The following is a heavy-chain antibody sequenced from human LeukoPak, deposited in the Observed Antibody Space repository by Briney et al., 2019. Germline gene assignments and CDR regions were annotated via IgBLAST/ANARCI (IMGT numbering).Heavy chain of an antibody. CDR3: ASYSGIKDAFDI. J-gene: IGHJ3*02. D-gene: IGHD1-26*01. CDR2: TRNKANSYTT. CDR1: GFTFSDHY. V-gene: IGHV3-72*01. Sequence: GGSLRLSCAASGFTFSDHYMDWVRQAPGKGLEWVGRTRNKANSYTTEYAASVKGRFTISRDDSKNSLYQQMNSLKTEDTAVYYCASYSGIKDAFDIWGQGTLVTVSS.